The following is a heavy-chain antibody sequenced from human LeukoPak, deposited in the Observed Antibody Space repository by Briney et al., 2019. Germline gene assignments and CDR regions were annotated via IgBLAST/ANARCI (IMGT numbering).Heavy chain of an antibody. D-gene: IGHD6-25*01. CDR3: ARSRGSGHQFDP. CDR1: GGSISNYY. CDR2: IYYSGST. J-gene: IGHJ5*02. Sequence: SETLSLTCTVSGGSISNYYWSWIRQSPGKGLEWIGYIYYSGSTNYNPSLKSRVTISIDTSKNQFSLKLNSVTAADTAVYYCARSRGSGHQFDPWGQGTLSPSPQ. V-gene: IGHV4-59*01.